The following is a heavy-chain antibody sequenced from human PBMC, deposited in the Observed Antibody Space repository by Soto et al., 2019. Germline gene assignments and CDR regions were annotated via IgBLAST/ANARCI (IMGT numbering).Heavy chain of an antibody. V-gene: IGHV3-53*01. CDR2: IYSGGST. D-gene: IGHD3-3*01. CDR3: ATATPYYDFWSGYQYYYYYYGMDV. Sequence: LRLSCAASGFTVSSNYMSWVRQAPWKGLEWVSVIYSGGSTYYADSVKGRFAISRDNSKNTLYLQMNSLRAEDTAVYYCATATPYYDFWSGYQYYYYYYGMDVWSQGTTVTVSS. CDR1: GFTVSSNY. J-gene: IGHJ6*02.